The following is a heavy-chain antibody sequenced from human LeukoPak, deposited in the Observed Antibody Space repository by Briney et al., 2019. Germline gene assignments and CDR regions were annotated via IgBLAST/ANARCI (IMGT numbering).Heavy chain of an antibody. Sequence: PSETLSLTCTVSGGSISSSSYYWGWSRQPPGKGLEWIGRIYYSGSTYYNPSLKSRVTISVDTSKNQFSLKLSSVTAADTAVYYCARGWERWLQLGDAFDIWGQGTMVTVSS. CDR1: GGSISSSSYY. CDR2: IYYSGST. J-gene: IGHJ3*02. D-gene: IGHD5-24*01. CDR3: ARGWERWLQLGDAFDI. V-gene: IGHV4-39*07.